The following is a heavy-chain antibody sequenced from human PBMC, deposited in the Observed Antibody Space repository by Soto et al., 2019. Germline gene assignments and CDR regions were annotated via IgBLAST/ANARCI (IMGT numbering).Heavy chain of an antibody. CDR2: INTYNGNT. CDR1: GYTFTNYG. D-gene: IGHD6-13*01. CDR3: ARDLLYSTRSTVRFDI. V-gene: IGHV1-18*01. J-gene: IGHJ3*02. Sequence: VQLVQSGVEVKKPGASVKVSCKASGYTFTNYGISWVRQAPGQGLEWMGWINTYNGNTNYAQKVQGRVTMTTETSTSTAYMELRSLRSDDTAVYYCARDLLYSTRSTVRFDIWGQWTMLTVSS.